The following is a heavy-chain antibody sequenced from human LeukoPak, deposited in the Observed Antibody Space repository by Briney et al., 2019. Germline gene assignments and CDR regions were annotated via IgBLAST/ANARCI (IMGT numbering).Heavy chain of an antibody. CDR3: ARAGYGALRFDC. CDR1: GFTVSDYY. CDR2: LSSRGSHT. Sequence: TGGSLRLSCAASGFTVSDYYMSWIRQAPGKGLEWISYLSSRGSHTNFADSVEGRFTISRDNAKKSLYLQMNSLRVEDNAVYYCARAGYGALRFDCWGQGTLVTVSS. J-gene: IGHJ4*02. D-gene: IGHD4/OR15-4a*01. V-gene: IGHV3-11*06.